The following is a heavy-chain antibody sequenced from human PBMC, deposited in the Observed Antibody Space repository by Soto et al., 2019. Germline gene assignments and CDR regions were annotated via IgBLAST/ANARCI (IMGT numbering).Heavy chain of an antibody. CDR2: IYYSGST. Sequence: QVQLQESGPGLVKPSETLSLTCTVSGGSISSYYWSWIRQPPGKGLEWIGYIYYSGSTNYNPSLKSRVTISVDTSNNQFSLKLSSVTAADTAVYYCARGYGYSIGYFDYWGQGTLVTVSS. V-gene: IGHV4-59*01. J-gene: IGHJ4*02. CDR1: GGSISSYY. CDR3: ARGYGYSIGYFDY. D-gene: IGHD3-22*01.